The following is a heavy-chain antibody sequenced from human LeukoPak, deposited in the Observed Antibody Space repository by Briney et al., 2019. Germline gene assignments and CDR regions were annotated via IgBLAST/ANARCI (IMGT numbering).Heavy chain of an antibody. D-gene: IGHD1-26*01. CDR3: ASARIGVVGATSLNYYYMDV. Sequence: PSETLSLTCTVSGDSVSSSSYYWGWIRQPPGKGLEWIGSIYYSGSTNYNPSLKSRVTISVDTSKNQFSLKLSSVTAADTAVYYCASARIGVVGATSLNYYYMDVWGKGTTVTVSS. CDR2: IYYSGST. V-gene: IGHV4-39*07. CDR1: GDSVSSSSYY. J-gene: IGHJ6*03.